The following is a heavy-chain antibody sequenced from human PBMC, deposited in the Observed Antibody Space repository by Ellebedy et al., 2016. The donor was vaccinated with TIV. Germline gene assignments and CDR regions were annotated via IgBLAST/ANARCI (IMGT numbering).Heavy chain of an antibody. Sequence: ASVKVSCKASGYTFTSYYMHWVRQAPGQGLEWMGIINPSGGSTSYAQKFQGRVTMTRDTSTSTVYMELSSLRSEDTAVYYCARADTDQVGDFVFDYWGQGTLVTVSS. D-gene: IGHD1-26*01. CDR2: INPSGGST. J-gene: IGHJ4*02. V-gene: IGHV1-46*01. CDR3: ARADTDQVGDFVFDY. CDR1: GYTFTSYY.